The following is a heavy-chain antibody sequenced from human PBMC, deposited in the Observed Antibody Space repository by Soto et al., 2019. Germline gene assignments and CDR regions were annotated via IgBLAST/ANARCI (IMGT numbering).Heavy chain of an antibody. J-gene: IGHJ2*01. Sequence: WVSWISQKTGKGLEWVANITQGGRENFYVDSVQRRFTISSDTPKNPLHLPMNRLSAEDTAVYYCARGGVYFDFWRGPLDWYFDLRGGGTLVTLPS. D-gene: IGHD3-3*01. CDR3: ARGGVYFDFWRGPLDWYFDL. CDR1: W. CDR2: ITQGGREN. V-gene: IGHV3-7*05.